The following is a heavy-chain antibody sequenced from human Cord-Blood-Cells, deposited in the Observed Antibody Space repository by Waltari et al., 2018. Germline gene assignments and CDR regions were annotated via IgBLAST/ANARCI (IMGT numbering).Heavy chain of an antibody. V-gene: IGHV5-51*01. CDR1: GYSFTSYW. CDR2: IYPGDSDT. D-gene: IGHD2-2*01. CDR3: ARQYCSSTSCYLNAFDI. J-gene: IGHJ3*02. Sequence: EVQLVQSGAEVKKPGESLKISCKGSGYSFTSYWSGWVRQMPGKGLEWMGIIYPGDSDTRYSPSFQGQVTISADKSISTAYLQWSSLKASDTAMYYCARQYCSSTSCYLNAFDIWGQGTMVTVSS.